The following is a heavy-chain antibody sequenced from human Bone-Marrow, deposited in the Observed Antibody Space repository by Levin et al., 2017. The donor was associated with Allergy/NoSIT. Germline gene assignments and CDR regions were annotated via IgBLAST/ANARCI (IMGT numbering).Heavy chain of an antibody. Sequence: GGSLRLSCAASGFTFSSYSMNWVRQAPGKGLEWVSSISSSSSYIYYADSVKGRFTISRDNAKNSLYLQMNSLRAEDTAVYYCAREQSIMVYAIRQDLPDYWGQGTLVTVSS. D-gene: IGHD2-8*01. CDR2: ISSSSSYI. J-gene: IGHJ4*02. V-gene: IGHV3-21*01. CDR1: GFTFSSYS. CDR3: AREQSIMVYAIRQDLPDY.